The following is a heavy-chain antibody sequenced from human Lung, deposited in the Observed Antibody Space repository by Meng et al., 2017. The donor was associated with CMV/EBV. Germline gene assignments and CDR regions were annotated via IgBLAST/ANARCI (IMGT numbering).Heavy chain of an antibody. Sequence: SGSTFTGYYMRWVRQAPGQGLEWMGWINPTSGGTNYAQRFQGRVTITRDTYISTAYMELNRLRSDDTAVYYCARVDYYDSSGYYNPDYWGQGTLVTVSS. J-gene: IGHJ4*02. CDR2: INPTSGGT. D-gene: IGHD3-22*01. CDR3: ARVDYYDSSGYYNPDY. V-gene: IGHV1-2*02. CDR1: GSTFTGYY.